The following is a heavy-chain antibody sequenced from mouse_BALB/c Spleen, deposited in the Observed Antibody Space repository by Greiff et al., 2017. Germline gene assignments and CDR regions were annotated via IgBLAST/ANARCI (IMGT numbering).Heavy chain of an antibody. CDR2: ISSGGSYT. CDR1: GFTFSSYA. CDR3: ARSPSVPY. J-gene: IGHJ3*01. D-gene: IGHD6-1*01. Sequence: EVMLVESGGGLVKPGGSLKLSCAASGFTFSSYAMSWVRQSPEKRLEWVAEISSGGSYTYYPDTVTGRFTISRDNAKNTLYLEMSSLRSEDAAMYYCARSPSVPYWGQGTLVTVSA. V-gene: IGHV5-9-4*01.